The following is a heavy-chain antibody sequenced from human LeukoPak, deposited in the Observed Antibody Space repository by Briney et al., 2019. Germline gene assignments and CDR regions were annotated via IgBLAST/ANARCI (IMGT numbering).Heavy chain of an antibody. D-gene: IGHD6-13*01. V-gene: IGHV4-61*01. CDR2: IYYSGST. CDR3: ARVRGQQLKD. Sequence: SETLSLTCTVSGGSVSSGSYYWSWIRQPPGKGLEWIGYIYYSGSTNYNPSLKSRVTISVDTSKNQFSLKLSSVTAADTAVYYCARVRGQQLKDWGQGTLVTVSS. CDR1: GGSVSSGSYY. J-gene: IGHJ4*02.